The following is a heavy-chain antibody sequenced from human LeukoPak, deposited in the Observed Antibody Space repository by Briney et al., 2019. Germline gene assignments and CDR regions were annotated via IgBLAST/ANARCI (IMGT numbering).Heavy chain of an antibody. CDR2: IYYSGST. CDR3: ARLAGAVDHWGAVDY. Sequence: SETLSLTCTVSGGSVSSGSYYWSWIRQPPGKGLEWIGYIYYSGSTNYNPSLKSRVSISVDMSRNQCSVKLTPVTAADTAVYYCARLAGAVDHWGAVDYWGQGTLVTVSS. J-gene: IGHJ4*02. D-gene: IGHD1-26*01. V-gene: IGHV4-61*01. CDR1: GGSVSSGSYY.